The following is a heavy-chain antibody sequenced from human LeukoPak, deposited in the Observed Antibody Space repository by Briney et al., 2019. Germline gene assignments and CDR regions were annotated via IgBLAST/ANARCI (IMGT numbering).Heavy chain of an antibody. J-gene: IGHJ3*02. D-gene: IGHD6-19*01. CDR3: AKGYSSGWGRAFDI. V-gene: IGHV3-30*02. CDR1: GFTFSSYG. Sequence: PGGSLRLSCAASGFTFSSYGMHWVRQAPGKGLEWVAFIRYDGSNKYYADSVKGRFTISRDNSKNTLYLQMKSLRAEDTAVYYCAKGYSSGWGRAFDIWGQGTMVTVSS. CDR2: IRYDGSNK.